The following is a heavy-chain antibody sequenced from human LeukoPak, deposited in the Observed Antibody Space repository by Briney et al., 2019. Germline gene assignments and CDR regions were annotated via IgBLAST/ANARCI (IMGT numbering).Heavy chain of an antibody. D-gene: IGHD2-2*01. V-gene: IGHV1-8*01. CDR2: MNPNSGNT. CDR1: GYTFTSYD. J-gene: IGHJ4*02. Sequence: ASVKVSCKASGYTFTSYDINWVRQATGQGLEWMGWMNPNSGNTGYAQKFQGRVTMTRNTSISTAYMELSSLRSEDTAVYYCARGYCSSTSCFIHDWGPGTLVTVSS. CDR3: ARGYCSSTSCFIHD.